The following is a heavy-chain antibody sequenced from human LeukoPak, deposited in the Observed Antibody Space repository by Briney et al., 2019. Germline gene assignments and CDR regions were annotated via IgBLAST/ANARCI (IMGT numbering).Heavy chain of an antibody. CDR3: AKDRSMYYYYYMDV. CDR1: GFTFSSYW. CDR2: IKQDGSEK. J-gene: IGHJ6*03. V-gene: IGHV3-7*01. D-gene: IGHD1-26*01. Sequence: AGGSLRLSCAASGFTFSSYWMSWVRQAPGKVLEWVANIKQDGSEKYYVDSVKGRFTISRDNAKNSLYLQMNSLRAEDTAVYYCAKDRSMYYYYYMDVWGKGTTVTVSS.